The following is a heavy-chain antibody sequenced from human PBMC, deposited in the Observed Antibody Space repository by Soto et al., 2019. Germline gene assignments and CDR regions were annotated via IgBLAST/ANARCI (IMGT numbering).Heavy chain of an antibody. CDR2: IYPGDSDT. V-gene: IGHV5-51*01. Sequence: KPGESLKISCQGSGYSFSTYWITWVRQMPGKGLEWMGIIYPGDSDTRYSPSFQGKVTITVDKSISNDYLQWSSLKTSDTAIYYCARQGSMDVWGQGTTVTVSS. J-gene: IGHJ6*02. CDR3: ARQGSMDV. CDR1: GYSFSTYW.